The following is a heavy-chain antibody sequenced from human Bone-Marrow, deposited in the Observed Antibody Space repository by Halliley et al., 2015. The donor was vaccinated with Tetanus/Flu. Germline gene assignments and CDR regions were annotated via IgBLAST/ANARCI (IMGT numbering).Heavy chain of an antibody. CDR1: GFNFSNYG. CDR3: AKRHVADARPGSWLDP. V-gene: IGHV3-23*01. J-gene: IGHJ5*02. CDR2: ITGSGST. Sequence: SLRLSCATSGFNFSNYGMTWVRQAPGKGLEWVSSITGSGSTHYAESVKGRFTVSRDNSKNTLYLQMTSLRVEDTALYYCAKRHVADARPGSWLDPWGQGTQVPVTS. D-gene: IGHD2-2*01.